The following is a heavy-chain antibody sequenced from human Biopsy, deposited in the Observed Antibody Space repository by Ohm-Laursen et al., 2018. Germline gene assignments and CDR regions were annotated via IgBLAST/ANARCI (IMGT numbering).Heavy chain of an antibody. CDR1: GFTFRTYE. J-gene: IGHJ4*02. Sequence: SLRLSCAASGFTFRTYEMNWLRQAPGKGLEWVSHIGSRGSTIYYADSVKGRFTISRDNAKNSLYLQMSSLRAEDTAVYYCARSYCWGSYRSPYFDSWGQGTLGAVSS. D-gene: IGHD3-16*02. CDR2: IGSRGSTI. CDR3: ARSYCWGSYRSPYFDS. V-gene: IGHV3-48*03.